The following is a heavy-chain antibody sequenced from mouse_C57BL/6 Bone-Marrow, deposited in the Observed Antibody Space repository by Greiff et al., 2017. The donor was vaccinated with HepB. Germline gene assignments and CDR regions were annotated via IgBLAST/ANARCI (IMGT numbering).Heavy chain of an antibody. J-gene: IGHJ4*01. CDR2: IYPGDGAT. Sequence: VQLQQSGAELVKPGASVKISCKASGYAFSSYWMNWVKQRPGKGLEWIGQIYPGDGATNYNGKFTGKATVTADKSSSTAYMQLSILTSEDSAVYFCARAYYSNYGLYYAMDYWGQGTSVTVSS. CDR3: ARAYYSNYGLYYAMDY. CDR1: GYAFSSYW. D-gene: IGHD2-5*01. V-gene: IGHV1-80*01.